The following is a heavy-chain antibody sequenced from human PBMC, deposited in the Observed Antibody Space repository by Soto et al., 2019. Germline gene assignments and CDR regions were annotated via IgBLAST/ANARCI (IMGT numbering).Heavy chain of an antibody. CDR1: GFSFNSYA. J-gene: IGHJ4*02. Sequence: EVQLLESGGGLIQPGGSLRLSCAASGFSFNSYAMSWVRQAPGKGLEWVSSIHGRVSTYYVDDLKGLFTISRDNSKNTLELQMLSMRVEDKAVYYCAKNSYFASWGQGTLVTVSS. V-gene: IGHV3-23*01. CDR2: IHGRVST. CDR3: AKNSYFAS.